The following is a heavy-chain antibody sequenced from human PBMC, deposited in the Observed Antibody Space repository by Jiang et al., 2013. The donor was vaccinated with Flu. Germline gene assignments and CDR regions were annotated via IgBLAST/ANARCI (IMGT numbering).Heavy chain of an antibody. Sequence: TLTCTFSGFSLSTSGMCVSWIRQPPGKALEWLALIDWDDDKYYSTSLKTRLTISKDTSKNQVVLTMTNMDPVDTATYYCARALDDSSGYYYLDYWGQGTLVTVSS. CDR3: ARALDDSSGYYYLDY. CDR2: IDWDDDK. D-gene: IGHD3-22*01. V-gene: IGHV2-70*01. J-gene: IGHJ4*02. CDR1: GFSLSTSGMC.